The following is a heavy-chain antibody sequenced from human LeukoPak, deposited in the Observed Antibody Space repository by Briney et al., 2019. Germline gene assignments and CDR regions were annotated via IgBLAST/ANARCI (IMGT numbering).Heavy chain of an antibody. CDR1: GFTFDDYA. CDR3: ARGGIATRPTDY. D-gene: IGHD6-6*01. J-gene: IGHJ4*02. Sequence: PGGSLRLSCAASGFTFDDYAMHWVRQAPGKGLVWVSRINTDGSSTSYADSVKGRFTISRDNAKNTLYLQMNSLRAEDTAVYYCARGGIATRPTDYWGQGTLVTVSS. CDR2: INTDGSST. V-gene: IGHV3-74*01.